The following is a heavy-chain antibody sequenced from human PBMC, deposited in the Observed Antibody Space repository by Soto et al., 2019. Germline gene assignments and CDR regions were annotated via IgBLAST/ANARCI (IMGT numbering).Heavy chain of an antibody. Sequence: PGGSLRLSCAASEFTLSSSSMNLARQAPGNGLEWVSYISSSSSTIYYADSVKGRVTISRDNAKNSLYLQMNSLRDEDTAVSFCASTDYDCLSCEGHGMDVWGQGTTVTLSS. J-gene: IGHJ6*02. D-gene: IGHD3-3*01. CDR2: ISSSSSTI. CDR3: ASTDYDCLSCEGHGMDV. V-gene: IGHV3-48*02. CDR1: EFTLSSSS.